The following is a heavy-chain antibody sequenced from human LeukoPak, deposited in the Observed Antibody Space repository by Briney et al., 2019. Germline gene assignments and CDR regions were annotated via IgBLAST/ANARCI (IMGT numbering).Heavy chain of an antibody. Sequence: GGSLRLSCAASGFTFSSYWMNWARQAPGKGLEWVGNIKKDGSEKYYVESLKGRFTISGDNVKNSLYLQMNSLRVEDTAVYYCARDLQDGVPTAYWGRGTLVIVS. CDR2: IKKDGSEK. J-gene: IGHJ4*02. D-gene: IGHD4-17*01. CDR3: ARDLQDGVPTAY. V-gene: IGHV3-7*01. CDR1: GFTFSSYW.